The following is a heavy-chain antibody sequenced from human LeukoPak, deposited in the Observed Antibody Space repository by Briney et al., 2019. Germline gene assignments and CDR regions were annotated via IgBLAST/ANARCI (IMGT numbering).Heavy chain of an antibody. J-gene: IGHJ4*02. CDR3: ARDCRSSSCLLGGRDY. CDR1: GFTFSSYS. V-gene: IGHV3-48*04. D-gene: IGHD2-2*01. Sequence: GGSLRLSCAASGFTFSSYSMKWVRQAPGKGLDWLSYISSGSSTIYYADSVKGRFTISRDNTKKTLYLEMNSLRAEDTAVYYCARDCRSSSCLLGGRDYWGQGTLVTVSS. CDR2: ISSGSSTI.